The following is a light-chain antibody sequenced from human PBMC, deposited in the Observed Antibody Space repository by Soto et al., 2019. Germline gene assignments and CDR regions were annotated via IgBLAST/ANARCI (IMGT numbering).Light chain of an antibody. CDR2: TTS. CDR3: LLYYGGAYF. Sequence: QAVVPQEPSLTVAPGGTVTLTCASSTGAVTADYYANWFQQKPGQPPRTLIYTTSDRYSWTPARFSGSLLGGKAALTLSAVQPEDEAEYYCLLYYGGAYFFGTGTKLTVL. V-gene: IGLV7-43*01. CDR1: TGAVTADYY. J-gene: IGLJ1*01.